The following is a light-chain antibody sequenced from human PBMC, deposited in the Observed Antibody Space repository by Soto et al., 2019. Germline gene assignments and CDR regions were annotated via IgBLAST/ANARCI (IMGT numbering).Light chain of an antibody. CDR3: HQYNNWPQWT. CDR2: GAS. Sequence: EIVMTQSPATLSVSPGERATLSCRASQSVSSNLAWYQQKPGQAPRLLIYGASTRATGIPDRFSGSGSGTEFTLTISSLKSEDVAGYYCHQYNNWPQWTFGQGTKVEIK. V-gene: IGKV3-15*01. CDR1: QSVSSN. J-gene: IGKJ1*01.